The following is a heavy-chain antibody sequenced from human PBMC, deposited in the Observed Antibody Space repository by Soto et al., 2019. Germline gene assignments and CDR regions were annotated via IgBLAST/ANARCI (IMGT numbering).Heavy chain of an antibody. CDR2: ISYDGSDK. CDR3: AKDRTSYYFGSGSFYADFDY. Sequence: RLSCAASGFTFSSYGMHWVRQAPGKGLEWVTLISYDGSDKYYADSVKGRFTISRDNSKNTLYLQMNTLRAEDSAVYYCAKDRTSYYFGSGSFYADFDYWGHGTLVTVSS. CDR1: GFTFSSYG. V-gene: IGHV3-30*18. D-gene: IGHD3-10*01. J-gene: IGHJ4*01.